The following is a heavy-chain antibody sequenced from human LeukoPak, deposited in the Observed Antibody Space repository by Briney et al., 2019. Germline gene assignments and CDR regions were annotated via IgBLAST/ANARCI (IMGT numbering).Heavy chain of an antibody. D-gene: IGHD2-8*01. CDR2: INSDGSST. CDR3: ARALIGYYFDY. Sequence: GGTLRLSCAASGFTFSSYWMHWVRQAPGKGLVWVSRINSDGSSTSYADSVKGRFTISRDNAKNTLYLQMNSLRAEDTAVYYCARALIGYYFDYWGQGTLVTVSS. CDR1: GFTFSSYW. J-gene: IGHJ4*02. V-gene: IGHV3-74*01.